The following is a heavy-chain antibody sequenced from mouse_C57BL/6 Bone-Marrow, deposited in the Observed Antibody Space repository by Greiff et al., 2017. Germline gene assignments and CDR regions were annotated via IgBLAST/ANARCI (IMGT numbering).Heavy chain of an antibody. Sequence: QVQLQQSGAELVKPGASVKISCKASGYAFSSYWLNWVKQRPGKGLEWIGQIYPGDGDTNYNGKFKGKATLTAAKSSSAAYMQLSILTSADSAVYFCAREGTTVVAHWYFDVWGTGTTVTVSS. CDR1: GYAFSSYW. J-gene: IGHJ1*03. D-gene: IGHD1-1*01. CDR2: IYPGDGDT. V-gene: IGHV1-80*01. CDR3: AREGTTVVAHWYFDV.